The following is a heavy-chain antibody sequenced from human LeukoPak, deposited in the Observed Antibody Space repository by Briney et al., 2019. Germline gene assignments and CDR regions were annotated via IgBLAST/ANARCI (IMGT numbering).Heavy chain of an antibody. CDR3: ARGFQSFKPGYSSGRRYYYYYGMDV. V-gene: IGHV1-69*01. J-gene: IGHJ6*02. CDR2: IIPIFGTA. D-gene: IGHD6-19*01. Sequence: GSSVTVSCKASGGTFSSYAISWVRQAPGQGLEWMGGIIPIFGTANYAQKFQGRVTITADESTSTAYMELSNLRSEDTAVYYCARGFQSFKPGYSSGRRYYYYYGMDVWGQGTTVTVSS. CDR1: GGTFSSYA.